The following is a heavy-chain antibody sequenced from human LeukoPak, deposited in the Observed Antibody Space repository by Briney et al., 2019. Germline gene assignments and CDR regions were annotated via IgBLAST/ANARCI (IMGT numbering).Heavy chain of an antibody. J-gene: IGHJ6*02. CDR3: AREPSYYYYYGMDV. V-gene: IGHV4-39*02. CDR2: IYDSGST. CDR1: GGSIRSSYYY. Sequence: SETLSLTCTVSGGSIRSSYYYWGWIRQPPGKGLEWIGSIYDSGSTYYNPSLKSRVTISVDTSKNQFSLKLNSVTAADTAVYYCAREPSYYYYYGMDVWGQGTTVTVSS.